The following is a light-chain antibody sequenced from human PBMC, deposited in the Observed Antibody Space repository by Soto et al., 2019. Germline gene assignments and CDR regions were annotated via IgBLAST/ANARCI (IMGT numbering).Light chain of an antibody. CDR1: QGISSR. Sequence: DIQMTQSPSSVSASVGDRVTLTCRTSQGISSRLAWYQQKPRKAPRLLIYAASSLQSGVPSRFSGSGSGTDFTLTISSLQPEDFATYYCQPANSFPLTFGEGTKVEIK. CDR3: QPANSFPLT. CDR2: AAS. V-gene: IGKV1-12*01. J-gene: IGKJ4*01.